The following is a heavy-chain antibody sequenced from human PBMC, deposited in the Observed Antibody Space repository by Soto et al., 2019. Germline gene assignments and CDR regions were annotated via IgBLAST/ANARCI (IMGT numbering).Heavy chain of an antibody. CDR1: GGTFSSYA. Sequence: QVQLVQSGAEVKKPGSSVKVSCKASGGTFSSYAISWVRQAPGQGLEWMGGIIPIFGTANYAQKFQGRVTITADESTSTAYMELSSLRSEDTAVYYCASALRYCSSTSCPPWAYLGQGTLVTVSS. V-gene: IGHV1-69*01. J-gene: IGHJ4*02. CDR3: ASALRYCSSTSCPPWAY. CDR2: IIPIFGTA. D-gene: IGHD2-2*01.